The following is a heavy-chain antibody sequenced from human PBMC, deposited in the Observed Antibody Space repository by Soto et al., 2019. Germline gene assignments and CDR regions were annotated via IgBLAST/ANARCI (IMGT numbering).Heavy chain of an antibody. Sequence: SETLSLTCTVSGGSISTYYWSWIRQSPGKGLEWIGYIYYTGSTNYNPSLKSRVTISVDTSKNQFSLKVNSVTAADTAVYYCARHQKGLLAWFDPWGRGTLVTVSS. V-gene: IGHV4-59*08. CDR1: GGSISTYY. J-gene: IGHJ5*02. CDR2: IYYTGST. CDR3: ARHQKGLLAWFDP. D-gene: IGHD1-26*01.